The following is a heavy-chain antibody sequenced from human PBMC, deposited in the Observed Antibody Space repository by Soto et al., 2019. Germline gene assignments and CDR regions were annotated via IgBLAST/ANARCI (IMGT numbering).Heavy chain of an antibody. J-gene: IGHJ6*02. CDR1: GFTFDDYA. V-gene: IGHV3-9*01. CDR3: AKDPNYDILTSDGMDV. Sequence: PGGSLRLSCAASGFTFDDYAMHWVRQAPGKGLEWVSGISWNSGSIGYADSVKGRFTISRDNAKNSLYLQMNSLRAEGTALYYCAKDPNYDILTSDGMDVWGQGTTVTVSS. D-gene: IGHD3-9*01. CDR2: ISWNSGSI.